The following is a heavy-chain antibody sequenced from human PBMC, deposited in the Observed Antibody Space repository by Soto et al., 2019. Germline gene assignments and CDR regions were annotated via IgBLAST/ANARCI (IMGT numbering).Heavy chain of an antibody. CDR1: GFTLSTYA. V-gene: IGHV3-23*01. Sequence: PGGSLRLSCAGSGFTLSTYAMTWVRRAPGKGLEWVSGVSESGTGTFYADSVRGRFTVSRDNSKNTVYLQMSSLRAEDTATYYCAKGGRRRGSYPPLDYWGQGTLVTVSS. CDR3: AKGGRRRGSYPPLDY. CDR2: VSESGTGT. J-gene: IGHJ4*02. D-gene: IGHD1-26*01.